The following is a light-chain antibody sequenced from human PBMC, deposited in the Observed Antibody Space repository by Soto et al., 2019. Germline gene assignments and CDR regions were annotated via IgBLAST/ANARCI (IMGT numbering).Light chain of an antibody. CDR1: SSNIGSNT. CDR3: AAWDDSLNGPVV. J-gene: IGLJ2*01. V-gene: IGLV1-44*01. CDR2: TNN. Sequence: QLVLTQPPSASGTPGQRVTISCSGSSSNIGSNTVNWYQQLPGTAPKLLIYTNNQRPSGVPDRLSGSKSGTSASLAISGLQSEDEADYYCAAWDDSLNGPVVFGGGTKLTVL.